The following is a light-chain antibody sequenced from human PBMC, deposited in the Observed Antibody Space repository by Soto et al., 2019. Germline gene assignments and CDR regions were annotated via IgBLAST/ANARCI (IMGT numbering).Light chain of an antibody. V-gene: IGKV1-39*01. CDR3: QQSYRSPYT. CDR2: AAS. CDR1: QSINIY. J-gene: IGKJ2*01. Sequence: IQLTQSPSSLSASVGDRVTVTCRASQSINIYLNWYQQKPGKAPTLLIYAASSLQSGVPSRFSGGGSRTDFTLTITSLQAEDFATYYCQQSYRSPYTFGQGNKLEI.